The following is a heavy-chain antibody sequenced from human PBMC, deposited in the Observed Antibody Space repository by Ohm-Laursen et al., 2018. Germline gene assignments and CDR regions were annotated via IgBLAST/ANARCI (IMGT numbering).Heavy chain of an antibody. Sequence: SDTLSLTCTVSGGSISSYYWSWIRQPPGKGLEWIGYIYYSGSTNYNPSLKSRVTISVDTSKNQFSLKLSSVTAADTAVYYCERGHRTYYYGSGRSPGMDVWGQGTTVIVSS. CDR2: IYYSGST. V-gene: IGHV4-59*12. CDR1: GGSISSYY. D-gene: IGHD3-10*01. J-gene: IGHJ6*02. CDR3: ERGHRTYYYGSGRSPGMDV.